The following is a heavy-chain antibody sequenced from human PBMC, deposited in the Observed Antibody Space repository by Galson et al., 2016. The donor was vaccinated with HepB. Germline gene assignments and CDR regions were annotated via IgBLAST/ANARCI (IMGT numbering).Heavy chain of an antibody. CDR2: IYYSGST. CDR3: AGHLRGGYGMDV. CDR1: GGSISSSSYY. V-gene: IGHV4-39*01. J-gene: IGHJ6*02. Sequence: SETLSLTCTVSGGSISSSSYYWGCIRQPPGKGLEWIGSIYYSGSTYYNPSLKSRVTISVDTSKNQFSLKLSSVTAADTAGYYCAGHLRGGYGMDVWGQGTTVTVSS. D-gene: IGHD3-10*01.